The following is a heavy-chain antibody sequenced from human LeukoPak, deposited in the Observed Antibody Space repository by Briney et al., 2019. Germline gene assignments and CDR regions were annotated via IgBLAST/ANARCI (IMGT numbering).Heavy chain of an antibody. D-gene: IGHD6-13*01. CDR2: IYYSGNT. Sequence: SETLSLTCTVSGGSISSSSYYWGWIRQPPGKGLEWIGSIYYSGNTYYNPSLKSRVTISVDTSKNQLSLKLTSVTAADTAVYYCARHGGAAGGHWGQGTLVTVSS. V-gene: IGHV4-39*01. CDR3: ARHGGAAGGH. J-gene: IGHJ4*02. CDR1: GGSISSSSYY.